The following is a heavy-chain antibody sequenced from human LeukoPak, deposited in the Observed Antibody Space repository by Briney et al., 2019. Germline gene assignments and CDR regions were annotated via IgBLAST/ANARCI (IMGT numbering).Heavy chain of an antibody. J-gene: IGHJ6*02. CDR3: ARDTVTGRGIEAAAAMDV. Sequence: GASVKVSCKASGYTFTGYYMHWVRQAPGQGLEGMGWINPNSGGTNYAQKFQGRVTMTRDTSISTAYMELSRLRSDDTAVYYCARDTVTGRGIEAAAAMDVWGQGTTVTVSS. CDR2: INPNSGGT. D-gene: IGHD6-13*01. CDR1: GYTFTGYY. V-gene: IGHV1-2*02.